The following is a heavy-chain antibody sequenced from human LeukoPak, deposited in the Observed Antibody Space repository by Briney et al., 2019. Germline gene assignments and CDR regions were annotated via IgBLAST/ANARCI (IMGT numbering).Heavy chain of an antibody. J-gene: IGHJ4*02. V-gene: IGHV4-39*07. Sequence: SETLSLTCTVSGGSISSGSYYWGWIRQPPGKGLEWIGSIFYSGSTYYNPSLKSRVTISVDTSKKEFSLKLSSVTAADTAVYYCARVYDFWSGYYDYWGQGTLVTVSS. CDR1: GGSISSGSYY. CDR2: IFYSGST. CDR3: ARVYDFWSGYYDY. D-gene: IGHD3-3*01.